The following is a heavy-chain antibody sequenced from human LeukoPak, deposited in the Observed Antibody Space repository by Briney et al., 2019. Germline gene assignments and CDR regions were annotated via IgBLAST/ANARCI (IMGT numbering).Heavy chain of an antibody. CDR1: GGSISSSPYY. Sequence: SGTLSLTCTVSGGSISSSPYYWGWIRQPPGKGLEWIGSIYYSGTTHYSPSLERRVTISVDTSKNQFSLKLASVTAADTAIYYCAKGAGGFSYYNWFDPWGQGTLVTVSS. D-gene: IGHD5-18*01. J-gene: IGHJ5*02. CDR2: IYYSGTT. V-gene: IGHV4-39*07. CDR3: AKGAGGFSYYNWFDP.